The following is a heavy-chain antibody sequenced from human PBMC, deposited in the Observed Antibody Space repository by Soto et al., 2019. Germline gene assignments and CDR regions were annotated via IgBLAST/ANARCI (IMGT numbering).Heavy chain of an antibody. V-gene: IGHV3-30*18. D-gene: IGHD5-12*01. CDR1: GFTFTSHA. CDR3: AKKIMGYAAHSDALDV. CDR2: ILYDEIDK. J-gene: IGHJ6*02. Sequence: QGQLVESGGGVVQPGRSLRLSCAASGFTFTSHAMHWVRQTPGKGLEWVAAILYDEIDKKYASSVKGRFTVSRDNFNNMLFLQMDSLTPEDTAVYYCAKKIMGYAAHSDALDVWGQGTTVTVS.